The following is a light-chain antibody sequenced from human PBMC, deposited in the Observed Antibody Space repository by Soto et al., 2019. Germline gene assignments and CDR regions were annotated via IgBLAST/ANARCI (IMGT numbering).Light chain of an antibody. Sequence: AIQMTQSPSSLSASVGDRVTITCRASQGIRNDLGWYQQKPGKAPKLLIYAASSLQSGVPSRFSGSGSGTDFTLTISSLQPEDFAVYYCQQRSSRPPMYTFGQGTKVEIK. J-gene: IGKJ2*01. V-gene: IGKV1-6*01. CDR1: QGIRND. CDR2: AAS. CDR3: QQRSSRPPMYT.